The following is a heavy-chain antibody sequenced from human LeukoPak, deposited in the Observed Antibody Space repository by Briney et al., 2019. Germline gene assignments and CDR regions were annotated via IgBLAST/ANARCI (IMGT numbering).Heavy chain of an antibody. CDR2: INPNSGGT. Sequence: ASVKVSCKASGYTFTGYYMHWVRQAPGQGLEWMGWINPNSGGTNYAQKFQGRVTMTRDTSISTAYMELSRLRSDDTAVYYCARGYYDILTGYYTGYFDYWGQGTLVTVSS. CDR1: GYTFTGYY. CDR3: ARGYYDILTGYYTGYFDY. D-gene: IGHD3-9*01. J-gene: IGHJ4*02. V-gene: IGHV1-2*02.